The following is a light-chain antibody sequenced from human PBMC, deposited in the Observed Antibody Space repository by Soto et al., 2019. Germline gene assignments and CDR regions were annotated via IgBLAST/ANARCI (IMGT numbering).Light chain of an antibody. J-gene: IGKJ5*01. CDR1: QTVSSS. Sequence: EIVLTQSPATLSLSPGERATLSCRASQTVSSSLAWYQHKPGQAPRLLIYDASIRATGIPARFSGSGSGTDFTLTISSLEPEDFAVYYCQQRSNWPPVITFGQGTRLEIK. V-gene: IGKV3-11*01. CDR2: DAS. CDR3: QQRSNWPPVIT.